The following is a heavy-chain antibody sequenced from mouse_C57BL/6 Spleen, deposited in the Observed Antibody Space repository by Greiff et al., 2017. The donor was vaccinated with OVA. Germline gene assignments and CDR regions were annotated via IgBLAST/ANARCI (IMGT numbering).Heavy chain of an antibody. D-gene: IGHD2-5*01. CDR1: GYTFTEYT. V-gene: IGHV1-62-2*01. CDR3: ARHEEKFHAYYSNPYAMDY. CDR2: FYPGSGSI. J-gene: IGHJ4*01. Sequence: VQLQQSGAELVKPGASVKLSCKASGYTFTEYTIHWVKQRSGQGLEWIGWFYPGSGSIKYNEKFKDKATLTADKSSSTVYMELSRLTSEDSAVYFCARHEEKFHAYYSNPYAMDYWGQGTSVTVSS.